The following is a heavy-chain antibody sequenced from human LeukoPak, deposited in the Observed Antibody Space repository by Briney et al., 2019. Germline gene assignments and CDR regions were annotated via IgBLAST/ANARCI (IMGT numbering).Heavy chain of an antibody. V-gene: IGHV7-4-1*02. CDR2: INTNTGNP. CDR3: ARDINTDGGYCGGGSCYRDYDAFDI. J-gene: IGHJ3*02. CDR1: GYTFTGYY. D-gene: IGHD2-15*01. Sequence: ASVKVSCKASGYTFTGYYMHWVRQAPGQGLEWMGWINTNTGNPTYALSFTGRFVFSLDTSVSTAYLRISSLKAEDTAVYYCARDINTDGGYCGGGSCYRDYDAFDIWGQGTMVTVSS.